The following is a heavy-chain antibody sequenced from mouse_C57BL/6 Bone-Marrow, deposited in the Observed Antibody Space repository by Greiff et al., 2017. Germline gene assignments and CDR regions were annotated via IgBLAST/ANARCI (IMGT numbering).Heavy chain of an antibody. V-gene: IGHV1-7*01. CDR1: GYTFTSYW. J-gene: IGHJ2*01. D-gene: IGHD4-1*02. CDR3: ASPTGTFSYYFDY. Sequence: QVQLQQSGAELAKPGASVKLSCKASGYTFTSYWMHWVKQRPGQGLEWIGYINPSSGYTKYNQKFKDKATLPADKASSTAYMQLSSLTYEDSAVYYCASPTGTFSYYFDYWGQGTTLTVSS. CDR2: INPSSGYT.